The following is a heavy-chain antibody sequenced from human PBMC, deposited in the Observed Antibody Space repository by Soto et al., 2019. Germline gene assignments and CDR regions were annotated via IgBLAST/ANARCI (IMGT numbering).Heavy chain of an antibody. J-gene: IGHJ3*02. Sequence: QVQLQESGPGLVKPSQTLSLTCTVSGGSISSGDYYWSWIRQPPGKGLEWIGYIYYSGSTYYSPSLKSRVTISVDTAKNQFSLKLSSVTAADTAVYYCARDNVSEDAFDIWGQGTVVTVSS. V-gene: IGHV4-30-4*01. CDR3: ARDNVSEDAFDI. CDR1: GGSISSGDYY. CDR2: IYYSGST. D-gene: IGHD2-8*01.